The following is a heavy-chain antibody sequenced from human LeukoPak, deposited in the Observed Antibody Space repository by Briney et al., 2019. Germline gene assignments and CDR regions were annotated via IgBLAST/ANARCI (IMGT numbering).Heavy chain of an antibody. Sequence: GESLKISCKVSGYSFTSYCIGWVRQMPGKGLEWMGIIYPGDSGPTYSPSFQGQVTVSVDKSINTAYLQWSSLQASDTAMYYCGMSGDRVPLQDDVFDVWGQGTMVTVST. D-gene: IGHD1-26*01. V-gene: IGHV5-51*01. CDR1: GYSFTSYC. CDR2: IYPGDSGP. J-gene: IGHJ3*01. CDR3: GMSGDRVPLQDDVFDV.